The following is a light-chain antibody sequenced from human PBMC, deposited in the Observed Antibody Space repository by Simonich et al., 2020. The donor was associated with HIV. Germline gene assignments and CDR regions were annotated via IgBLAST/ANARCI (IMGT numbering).Light chain of an antibody. CDR1: QRVSGN. CDR3: QQRSNWIT. J-gene: IGKJ5*01. Sequence: EVVMTQSQATLSVSPGERATLSCRASQRVSGNLAWYQQKPGQAPRLLIYYASNRATGIPARCSGSGSGTDFTLPIISLEPEDFAVYYCQQRSNWITFGQGTRLEIK. CDR2: YAS. V-gene: IGKV3-11*01.